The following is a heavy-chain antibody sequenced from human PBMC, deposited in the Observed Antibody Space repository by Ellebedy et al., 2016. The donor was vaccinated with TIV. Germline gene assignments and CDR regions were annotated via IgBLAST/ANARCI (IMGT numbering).Heavy chain of an antibody. CDR3: ARSDRAAAATAGSFDI. CDR2: LYTRGTT. J-gene: IGHJ3*02. Sequence: SQTLSLTCGVSGGSISTYYWSWIRQPAGKGLEWIGRLYTRGTTIYNPSLNSRFSLSVDTSRNFFSLKLTSVTAADTAIYYCARSDRAAAATAGSFDIWGQGTVVTVSS. CDR1: GGSISTYY. D-gene: IGHD6-13*01. V-gene: IGHV4-4*07.